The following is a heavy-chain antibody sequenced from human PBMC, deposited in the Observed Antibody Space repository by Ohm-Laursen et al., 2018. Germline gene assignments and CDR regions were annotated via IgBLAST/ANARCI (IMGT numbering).Heavy chain of an antibody. CDR1: GYSFSYYW. CDR3: ARLRAEDCAGDCYLDY. V-gene: IGHV5-51*01. D-gene: IGHD2-21*02. Sequence: RESLRISCKGSGYSFSYYWIAWVRQMPGKGLEWMGIIYPDDSHTIYSPSFQGQVTISADKSFSTAYLQWNSLRASDTAIYYCARLRAEDCAGDCYLDYWGQGTLVTVSS. CDR2: IYPDDSHT. J-gene: IGHJ4*02.